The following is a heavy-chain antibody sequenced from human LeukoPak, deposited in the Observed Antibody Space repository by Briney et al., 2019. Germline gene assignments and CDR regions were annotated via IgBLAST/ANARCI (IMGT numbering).Heavy chain of an antibody. CDR2: ISSSSSYI. D-gene: IGHD3-22*01. V-gene: IGHV3-21*05. CDR1: GFTFSSYS. Sequence: SGGSLRLSCAASGFTFSSYSMNWVRQAPGKGLEWVSYISSSSSYIYYADSVKGRFTISRDNAKNSLYLQMNSLRAEDTAVYYCARESYDSSGYYSQDFDYWGQGTLVTVSS. CDR3: ARESYDSSGYYSQDFDY. J-gene: IGHJ4*02.